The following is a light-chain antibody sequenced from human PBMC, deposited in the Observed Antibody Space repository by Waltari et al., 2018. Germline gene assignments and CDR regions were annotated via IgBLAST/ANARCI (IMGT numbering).Light chain of an antibody. CDR2: DAS. CDR1: QSVNNNY. V-gene: IGKV3-20*01. J-gene: IGKJ5*01. CDR3: QQYGSTPTT. Sequence: EAVLTQSPGTLSLYPGERAALSCRASQSVNNNYFAWYQQIPGQAPRLLIYDASSRATGVPDRFSGSGSGTDFTLTISRLEPEDFAVYYCQQYGSTPTTFGQGTRLEIK.